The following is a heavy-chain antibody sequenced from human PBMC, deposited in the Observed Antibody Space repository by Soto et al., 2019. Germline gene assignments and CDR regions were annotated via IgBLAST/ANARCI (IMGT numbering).Heavy chain of an antibody. Sequence: QVQLQESGPGLVKPSETLSLTCTVSGGSISSYYWSWIRQPPGKGLEWIGYIYYSGSTNYNPSLRSRVTISVDTSKNQLSLKLSSVTAADTAVYYCARVRASYYDFWGDAFDIWGQGTMVTVSS. CDR1: GGSISSYY. CDR3: ARVRASYYDFWGDAFDI. V-gene: IGHV4-59*01. D-gene: IGHD3-3*01. CDR2: IYYSGST. J-gene: IGHJ3*02.